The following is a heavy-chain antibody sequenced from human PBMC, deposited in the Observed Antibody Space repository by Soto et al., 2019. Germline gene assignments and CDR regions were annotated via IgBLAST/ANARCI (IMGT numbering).Heavy chain of an antibody. V-gene: IGHV1-2*02. J-gene: IGHJ4*02. CDR1: GYTFTGYY. CDR2: IKPDSGAT. CDR3: ARVAESPSGSGWYSTFDY. Sequence: ASVKVSCKASGYTFTGYYIHWVRQAPGQGLEWMGWIKPDSGATKYAPKFQDRVTMSRDTSISTAYIDVSSLRSDDTAVYYCARVAESPSGSGWYSTFDYWGQGTLVTVSS. D-gene: IGHD2-15*01.